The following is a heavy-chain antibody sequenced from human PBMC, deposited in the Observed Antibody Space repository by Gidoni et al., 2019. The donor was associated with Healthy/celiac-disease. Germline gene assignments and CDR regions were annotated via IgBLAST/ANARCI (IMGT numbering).Heavy chain of an antibody. D-gene: IGHD6-19*01. CDR3: AKSAVAGTARGNWFDP. J-gene: IGHJ5*02. CDR1: GFTFDDYA. Sequence: EVQLVESGGGLVQPGRSLRLSCAASGFTFDDYAMHWVRQAPGKGLEWVSGISWNSGSIGYADSVKGRFTISRDNAKNSLYLQMNSLRAEDTALYYCAKSAVAGTARGNWFDPWGQGTLVTVSS. V-gene: IGHV3-9*01. CDR2: ISWNSGSI.